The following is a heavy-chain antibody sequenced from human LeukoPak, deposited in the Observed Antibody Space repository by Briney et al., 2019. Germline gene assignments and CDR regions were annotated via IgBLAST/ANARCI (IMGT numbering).Heavy chain of an antibody. CDR3: ARVGGGLSGFDY. Sequence: GGSLRLSCAASGFTFSSYAMNWVRQAPGKGLEWVSDISSSSSTIYYADSVKGRFTISRHNAKNSLYLQMNSLRDEDTAAYYWARVGGGLSGFDYWGQGTLVTVSS. J-gene: IGHJ4*02. D-gene: IGHD3-3*01. V-gene: IGHV3-48*02. CDR2: ISSSSSTI. CDR1: GFTFSSYA.